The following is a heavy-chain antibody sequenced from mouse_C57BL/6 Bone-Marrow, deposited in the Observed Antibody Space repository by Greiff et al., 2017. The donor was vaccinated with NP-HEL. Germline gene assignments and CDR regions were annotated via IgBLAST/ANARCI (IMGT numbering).Heavy chain of an antibody. CDR3: ARRGTFMDY. J-gene: IGHJ4*01. Sequence: EVQLQQSGPELLKPGASVKIPCKASGYTFTDYNMDWVKQSHGKSLEWIGDINPNNGGTIYNQKFKGKATLTVDKSSSTAYMELRSLTSEDTAVYYCARRGTFMDYWGQGTSVTVSS. V-gene: IGHV1-18*01. CDR2: INPNNGGT. CDR1: GYTFTDYN.